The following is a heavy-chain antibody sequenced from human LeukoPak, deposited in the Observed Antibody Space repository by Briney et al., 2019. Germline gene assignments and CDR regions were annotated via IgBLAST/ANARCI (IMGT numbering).Heavy chain of an antibody. D-gene: IGHD5-18*01. V-gene: IGHV3-9*01. J-gene: IGHJ4*02. CDR3: AKSNTAMVTNTFDY. CDR1: GFTFDDYA. CDR2: ISWNSGSI. Sequence: GGSLRLSCAASGFTFDDYAMHWVRQAPGKVLEWVSGISWNSGSIGYADSVKGRFTISRDNAKNSLYLQMNSLRAEDTALYYCAKSNTAMVTNTFDYWGQGALVTVSS.